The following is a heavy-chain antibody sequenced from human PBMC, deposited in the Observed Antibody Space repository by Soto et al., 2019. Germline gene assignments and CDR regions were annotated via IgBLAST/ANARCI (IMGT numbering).Heavy chain of an antibody. V-gene: IGHV4-39*01. CDR2: IYYSGST. J-gene: IGHJ6*02. Sequence: PSETLSLTCTVSGVSISGSRYYWGWIRQPPGRGLEWIGNIYYSGSTCYTPAPKSRVTLSVDTSKNQFSLNLNSVTAADTAVYYCARGGIPPSGYGIVYAMDVWGQGTTVTVSS. CDR3: ARGGIPPSGYGIVYAMDV. CDR1: GVSISGSRYY. D-gene: IGHD1-26*01.